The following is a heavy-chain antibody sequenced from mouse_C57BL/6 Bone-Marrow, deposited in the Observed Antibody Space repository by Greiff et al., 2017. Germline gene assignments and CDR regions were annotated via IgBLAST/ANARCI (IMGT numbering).Heavy chain of an antibody. Sequence: EVMLVESGGGLVQPGGSLKLSCAASGFTFSDYGMAWVRQAPRKGPEWVAFISNLAYSIYYADTVTGRFTISRENAKNTLYLEMSSLRSEDTAMYYCARGAGSSPFAYWGQGTLVTVSA. D-gene: IGHD1-1*01. V-gene: IGHV5-15*04. CDR1: GFTFSDYG. CDR3: ARGAGSSPFAY. CDR2: ISNLAYSI. J-gene: IGHJ3*01.